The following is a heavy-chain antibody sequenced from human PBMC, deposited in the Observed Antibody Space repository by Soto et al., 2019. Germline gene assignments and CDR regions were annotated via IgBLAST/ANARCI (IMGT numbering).Heavy chain of an antibody. CDR3: ARGYSSSSGLDY. D-gene: IGHD6-6*01. CDR2: TYYRSKWYN. Sequence: LNCAMSAVSVSSNNDAWNWIRQSPSRGLEWLGRTYYRSKWYNDYAVSVKSRITINPDTSKNQFSLQLNSVTPEDTAVYYCARGYSSSSGLDYWGQGTLVTVSS. J-gene: IGHJ4*02. V-gene: IGHV6-1*01. CDR1: AVSVSSNNDA.